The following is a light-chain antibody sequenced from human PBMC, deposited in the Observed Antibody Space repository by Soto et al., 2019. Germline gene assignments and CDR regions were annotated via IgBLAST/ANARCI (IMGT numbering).Light chain of an antibody. CDR3: HQYGSSRRT. Sequence: EIVLTQSPGTLSLSPGERATLSCRASQSVSNNYLAWYQQKPGQAPRLLIYGASNRATGIPDGFSGSGSGTDFTLTISRLEPEDFAVYYCHQYGSSRRTFGQGTKVDIK. CDR1: QSVSNNY. J-gene: IGKJ1*01. CDR2: GAS. V-gene: IGKV3-20*01.